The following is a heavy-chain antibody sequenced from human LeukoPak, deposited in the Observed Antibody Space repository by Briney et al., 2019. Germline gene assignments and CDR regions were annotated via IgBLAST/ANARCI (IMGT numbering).Heavy chain of an antibody. CDR3: ARVLSSSLYYYYGMDV. Sequence: SETLSLTCTVSGGSISSYYWSWIRQPPGKGLEWIGYIYYSGSTNYNPSLKSRVTISVDTSKNQFSLKLSSVTAAATAVYYCARVLSSSLYYYYGMDVWGQGTTVTVSS. J-gene: IGHJ6*02. CDR1: GGSISSYY. D-gene: IGHD6-6*01. V-gene: IGHV4-59*01. CDR2: IYYSGST.